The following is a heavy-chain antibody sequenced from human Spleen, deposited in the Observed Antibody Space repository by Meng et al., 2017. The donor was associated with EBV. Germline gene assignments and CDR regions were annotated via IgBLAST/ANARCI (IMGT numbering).Heavy chain of an antibody. D-gene: IGHD6-19*01. J-gene: IGHJ4*02. CDR1: GFTFRDYA. Sequence: EVRLLESGGGVAPPGGSLRLSCTASGFTFRDYAIIWVRQAPGKGLEWVSVISGSGSDTLYTDAVKGRFTISRDDSKNTLYLQMNSLRAEDTALYYCAVWLEHHFDHGGPGTLVTVS. CDR2: ISGSGSDT. V-gene: IGHV3-23*01. CDR3: AVWLEHHFDH.